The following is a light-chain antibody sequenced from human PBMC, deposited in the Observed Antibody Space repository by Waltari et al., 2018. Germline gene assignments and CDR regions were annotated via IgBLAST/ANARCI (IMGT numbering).Light chain of an antibody. CDR3: SSYAGTSTWV. Sequence: QSALTQPASVSGSPGQSITISCTGTSSDIWTSNLVSWYQQHPGKAPKLMIYEGSKRPSGVSNRFSGSKSGNTASLTISGLQAEDEADYYCSSYAGTSTWVFGGGTKLTVL. CDR2: EGS. V-gene: IGLV2-23*01. J-gene: IGLJ3*02. CDR1: SSDIWTSNL.